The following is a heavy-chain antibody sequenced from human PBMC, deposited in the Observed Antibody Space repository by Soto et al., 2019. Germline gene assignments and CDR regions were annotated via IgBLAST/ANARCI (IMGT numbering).Heavy chain of an antibody. D-gene: IGHD3-10*01. J-gene: IGHJ5*02. CDR1: GYTFTSYG. CDR2: ISAYNGNT. Sequence: QVQLVQSGAEVKKPGASVKVSCKASGYTFTSYGISWVRQAPGQGLEWMGWISAYNGNTNYAQKLQGRVTMTTDTATSTAYMEVRSLRSDDTAVYYCARDSRGWFGELRVFDPWGQGTLVTVSS. V-gene: IGHV1-18*01. CDR3: ARDSRGWFGELRVFDP.